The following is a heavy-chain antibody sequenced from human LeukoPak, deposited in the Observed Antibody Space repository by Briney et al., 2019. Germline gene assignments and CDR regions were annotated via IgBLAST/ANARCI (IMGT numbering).Heavy chain of an antibody. CDR2: IYHSGST. CDR1: GYSISSGYY. V-gene: IGHV4-38-2*01. D-gene: IGHD3-22*01. J-gene: IGHJ5*02. Sequence: PSETLSLTCAVSGYSISSGYYWGWLRPPPGKGLEWIGSIYHSGSTYYNPSLKSRVTISVDASKNQFSLKLTPVTAADTAVYYCARISTGDSIGLAWGQGTLVTVSS. CDR3: ARISTGDSIGLA.